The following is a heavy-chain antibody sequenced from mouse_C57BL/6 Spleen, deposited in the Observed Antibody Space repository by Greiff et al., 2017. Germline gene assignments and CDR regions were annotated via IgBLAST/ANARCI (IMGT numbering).Heavy chain of an antibody. D-gene: IGHD2-12*01. CDR2: IDPEDGET. V-gene: IGHV14-2*01. Sequence: VQLKQSGAELVKPGASVKLSCTASGFNINDYYMHWVKQRTEQSLEWIGRIDPEDGETKYAPKFPGKATITADTSSNTAYLQLSSLTSEDTAVYYCARNYNYTFGYYDYWGQGATLSVAS. CDR3: ARNYNYTFGYYDY. CDR1: GFNINDYY. J-gene: IGHJ2*01.